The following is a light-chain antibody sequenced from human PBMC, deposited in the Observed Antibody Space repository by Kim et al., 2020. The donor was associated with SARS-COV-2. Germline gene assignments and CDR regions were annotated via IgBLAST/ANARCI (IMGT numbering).Light chain of an antibody. J-gene: IGLJ2*01. V-gene: IGLV3-1*01. CDR1: KLGEKF. Sequence: VYPGQTASLTCSGEKLGEKFACWYQQKPGQNPVLVIYQDTKRPSGIPERFSGSNSGNTATMTISGTQTIDEADYYCGAWDSSQVVFGGGTKLTVL. CDR3: GAWDSSQVV. CDR2: QDT.